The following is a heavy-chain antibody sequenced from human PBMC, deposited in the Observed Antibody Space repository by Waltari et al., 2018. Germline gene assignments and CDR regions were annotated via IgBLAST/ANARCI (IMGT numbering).Heavy chain of an antibody. D-gene: IGHD2-8*01. CDR1: GGSISSSSYY. CDR3: ARHPAMTIMLWYFDL. J-gene: IGHJ2*01. V-gene: IGHV4-39*01. Sequence: QLQLQESGPGLVKPSETLSLTCTVSGGSISSSSYYWGWILQPPGKGLEWIGSIYYSGSTYYNPSIKSRVTISVDTAKNQFSLKLSCVTAADTAVYYCARHPAMTIMLWYFDLWGRGTLVTVSS. CDR2: IYYSGST.